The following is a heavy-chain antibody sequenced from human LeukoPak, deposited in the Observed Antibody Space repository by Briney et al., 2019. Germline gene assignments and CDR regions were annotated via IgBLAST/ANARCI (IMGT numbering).Heavy chain of an antibody. D-gene: IGHD3-16*01. J-gene: IGHJ4*02. CDR1: GGSFSGYY. Sequence: PSETLSLTCAVSGGSFSGYYWSWIRQPPGKGMEWIGEINHSGSTNYNPSLKSRVTISVDTSKNQFSLKLSSVTAADTAVYYCARVKTYTDYWGQGTLVTVSS. CDR3: ARVKTYTDY. V-gene: IGHV4-34*01. CDR2: INHSGST.